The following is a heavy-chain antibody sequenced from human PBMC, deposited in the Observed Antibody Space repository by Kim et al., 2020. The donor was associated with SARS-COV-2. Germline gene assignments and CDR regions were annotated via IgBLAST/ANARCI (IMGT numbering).Heavy chain of an antibody. CDR2: INPNSGGT. CDR3: ARTSLEWLSLTAKYYFDY. D-gene: IGHD3-3*01. CDR1: GYTFTGYY. V-gene: IGHV1-2*06. J-gene: IGHJ4*02. Sequence: ASVKVSCKASGYTFTGYYMHRVRQAPGQGLEWMGRINPNSGGTNYAQKFQGRVTMTRDTSISTAYMELSRLRSDDTAVYYCARTSLEWLSLTAKYYFDYWGQGTLVTVAS.